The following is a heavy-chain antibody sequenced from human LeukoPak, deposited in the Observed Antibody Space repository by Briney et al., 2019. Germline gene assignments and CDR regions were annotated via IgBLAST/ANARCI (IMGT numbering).Heavy chain of an antibody. V-gene: IGHV1-69*13. CDR2: IIPIFGTA. CDR1: GGTFSSYA. J-gene: IGHJ4*02. CDR3: ARGGYSSSWYSNYFDY. D-gene: IGHD6-13*01. Sequence: SVKVSCKASGGTFSSYAISWVRQAPGQGLEWMGGIIPIFGTANYAQKFQGRVTITADESTSTAYMELSSLRSEDTAVYYCARGGYSSSWYSNYFDYWGQRTLVTVSS.